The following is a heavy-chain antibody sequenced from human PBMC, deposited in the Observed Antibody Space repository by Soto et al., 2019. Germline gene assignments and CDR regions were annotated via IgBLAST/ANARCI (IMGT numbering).Heavy chain of an antibody. J-gene: IGHJ3*01. CDR2: ISNDGSDK. D-gene: IGHD6-13*01. CDR1: GFTFNNYG. V-gene: IGHV3-30*18. CDR3: AKDQGIAASHGID. Sequence: GGSLGLSCAASGFTFNNYGMHWVRQAPGKGLEWVATISNDGSDKYYADSVKGRLTISRDNSKNTVYLQMNSLRAEETAVYYCAKDQGIAASHGIDWGQGTMVTVSS.